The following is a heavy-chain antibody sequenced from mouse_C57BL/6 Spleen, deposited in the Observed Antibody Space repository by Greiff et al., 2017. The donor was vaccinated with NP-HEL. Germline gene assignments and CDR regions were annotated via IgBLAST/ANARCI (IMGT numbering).Heavy chain of an antibody. CDR1: GFTFSSYG. Sequence: DVHLVESGGDLVKPGGSLKLSCAASGFTFSSYGMSWVRQTPDKRLEWVATISSGGSYTYYPDSVKGRFTISRDNAKNTLYLQMSSLKSEDTAMYYCARLRGRENAMDYWGQGTSVTVSS. J-gene: IGHJ4*01. CDR3: ARLRGRENAMDY. CDR2: ISSGGSYT. D-gene: IGHD3-3*01. V-gene: IGHV5-6*01.